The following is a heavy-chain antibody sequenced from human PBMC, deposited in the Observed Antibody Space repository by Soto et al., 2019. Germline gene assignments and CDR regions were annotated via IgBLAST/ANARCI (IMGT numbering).Heavy chain of an antibody. CDR3: AKGAEIEGADIDY. CDR1: GFTFSSYG. Sequence: QVQLVESGGGVVQPGRSLRLSCAASGFTFSSYGMHWVRQAPGKGLEWVAVISYDGSNKYYADSVKGRFTISRDNSKNTQNLQMNSLRSEDTAVYYRAKGAEIEGADIDYWGQGSLVTVSS. CDR2: ISYDGSNK. D-gene: IGHD6-19*01. J-gene: IGHJ4*02. V-gene: IGHV3-30*18.